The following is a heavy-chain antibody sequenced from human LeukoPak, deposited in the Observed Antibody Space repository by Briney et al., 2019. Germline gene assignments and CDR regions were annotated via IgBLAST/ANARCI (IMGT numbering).Heavy chain of an antibody. J-gene: IGHJ4*02. V-gene: IGHV1-8*01. CDR3: ARRHGRCSDGSCYYPDY. Sequence: GASVKVSCKASGYTFTSYDLNWARQATGQGLEWLGWMYPNSGNTGYAQKFQGRVTMTRNSSITTAYMELSSLRSEDTAVYYCARRHGRCSDGSCYYPDYWGQGTLVTVSS. D-gene: IGHD2-15*01. CDR2: MYPNSGNT. CDR1: GYTFTSYD.